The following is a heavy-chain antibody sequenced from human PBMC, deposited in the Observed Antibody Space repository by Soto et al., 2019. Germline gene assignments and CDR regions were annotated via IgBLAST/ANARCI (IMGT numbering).Heavy chain of an antibody. J-gene: IGHJ4*02. Sequence: ASVKVSCKASGGTFSSYAISWVRQAPGQGLEWMGGIIPIFGTANYAQKFQGRVTITADESTSTAYMELSSLRSEDTAVYYCANAVTHLQLYFDYWGQGTLVTVSS. D-gene: IGHD1-1*01. CDR2: IIPIFGTA. V-gene: IGHV1-69*13. CDR3: ANAVTHLQLYFDY. CDR1: GGTFSSYA.